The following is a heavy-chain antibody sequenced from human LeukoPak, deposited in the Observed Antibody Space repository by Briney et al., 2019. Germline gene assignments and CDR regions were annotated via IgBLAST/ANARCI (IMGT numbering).Heavy chain of an antibody. CDR1: GFTFSSIG. J-gene: IGHJ3*02. CDR3: AKDLGGYSSGWPDPFDI. CDR2: TLYDGSNK. D-gene: IGHD6-19*01. V-gene: IGHV3-30*18. Sequence: GGALRLSCAASGFTFSSIGMNWVRQAQGKGREWVAATLYDGSNKQYVDSVKGRFNISRDNSKNTLHLQMDSLRAEDTAVYYCAKDLGGYSSGWPDPFDIWGQGTMVTVSS.